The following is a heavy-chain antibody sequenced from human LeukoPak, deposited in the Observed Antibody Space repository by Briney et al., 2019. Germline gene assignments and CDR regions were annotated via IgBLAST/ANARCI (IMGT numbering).Heavy chain of an antibody. J-gene: IGHJ6*02. V-gene: IGHV1-2*04. Sequence: ASVKVSCKASGYTFTGYYMHWVRQAPGQGLEWMGWINPNSGGTNYAQKFQGWVTMTRDTSISTAYMELSRLRSDDTAVYYCARTDDSSGKDYGMDAWGQGTTVTVSS. CDR3: ARTDDSSGKDYGMDA. CDR1: GYTFTGYY. D-gene: IGHD3-22*01. CDR2: INPNSGGT.